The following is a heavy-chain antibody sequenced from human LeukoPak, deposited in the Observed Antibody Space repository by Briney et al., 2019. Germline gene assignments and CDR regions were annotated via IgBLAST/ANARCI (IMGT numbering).Heavy chain of an antibody. CDR1: GFTFSSYS. CDR3: ARDRPYYYGSGSYPLGLDV. D-gene: IGHD3-10*01. CDR2: ISSSSSYI. V-gene: IGHV3-21*01. Sequence: PGGSLRLSCAASGFTFSSYSMNWVRQAPGKGLEWVSSISSSSSYIYCADSVKDRFTISRDDAKNSLYLQMNSLRSEDTAAYYCARDRPYYYGSGSYPLGLDVWGKGTTVTVSS. J-gene: IGHJ6*04.